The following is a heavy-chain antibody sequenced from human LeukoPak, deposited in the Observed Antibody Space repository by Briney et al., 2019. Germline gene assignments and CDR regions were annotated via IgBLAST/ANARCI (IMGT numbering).Heavy chain of an antibody. V-gene: IGHV3-48*03. CDR2: ISSSGSTI. D-gene: IGHD6-19*01. Sequence: GGSLRLSCAASGFTFSRYEMNWVRQAPGKGLEWVSYISSSGSTIYYADSVKGRFTISRDNAKNSLYLQMNSLRAEDTAVYYCARAGWVSFDPWGQGTLVTVSS. CDR1: GFTFSRYE. CDR3: ARAGWVSFDP. J-gene: IGHJ5*02.